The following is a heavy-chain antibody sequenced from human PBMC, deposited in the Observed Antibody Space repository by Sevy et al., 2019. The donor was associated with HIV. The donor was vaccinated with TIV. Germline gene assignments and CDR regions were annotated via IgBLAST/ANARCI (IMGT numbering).Heavy chain of an antibody. Sequence: ASVKVSCKVSGYTLTKLSMHWVRQAPGKGLEWKGTFDPEDGETIDAQKFQGRVTMTEDTSTDTAYMELSSLRSEDTAVYYCATTKDYYENSGDPFDYWRQGTLVTVSS. CDR2: FDPEDGET. D-gene: IGHD3-22*01. CDR3: ATTKDYYENSGDPFDY. CDR1: GYTLTKLS. V-gene: IGHV1-24*01. J-gene: IGHJ4*02.